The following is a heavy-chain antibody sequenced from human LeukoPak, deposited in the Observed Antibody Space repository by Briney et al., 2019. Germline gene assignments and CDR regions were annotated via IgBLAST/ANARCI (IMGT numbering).Heavy chain of an antibody. CDR3: ARGFNPEWCPPDDAFDI. V-gene: IGHV4-34*01. J-gene: IGHJ3*02. CDR1: GGSFSGYY. Sequence: PSETLSLTCAVYGGSFSGYYWSWIRQPPGKGLEWIGEINHGGSTNYNPSLKSRVTISVDTSKNQFSLKLSSVTAADTAVYYCARGFNPEWCPPDDAFDIWGQGTMVTVSS. CDR2: INHGGST. D-gene: IGHD3-3*01.